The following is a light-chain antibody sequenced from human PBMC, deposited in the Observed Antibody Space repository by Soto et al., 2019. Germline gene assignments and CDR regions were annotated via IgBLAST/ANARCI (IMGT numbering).Light chain of an antibody. J-gene: IGKJ2*01. CDR3: QQYGSSPPYT. V-gene: IGKV3-20*01. Sequence: EMVMTQSPATLSVSPGERATLSCRASQSVSSNLAWYQQKPGQAPRLLIYGASSRATGIPDRFSGSGSGTDFTLTISRLEPEDFAVYYCQQYGSSPPYTFGQGTKLEIK. CDR2: GAS. CDR1: QSVSSN.